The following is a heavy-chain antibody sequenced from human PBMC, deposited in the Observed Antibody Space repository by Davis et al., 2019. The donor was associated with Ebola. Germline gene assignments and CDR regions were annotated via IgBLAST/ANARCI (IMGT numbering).Heavy chain of an antibody. CDR3: ARGGDYNWNSLTGMDV. CDR2: IGTNSGKT. Sequence: ASVKVSCKASGGTFSNYAISWVRQAPGQGLEWMGWIGTNSGKTKYAQRFQGRVTMTTDTSTSTANMELRSLRSDDTAVYYCARGGDYNWNSLTGMDVWGQGTTVTVPS. V-gene: IGHV1-18*01. J-gene: IGHJ6*02. D-gene: IGHD1-7*01. CDR1: GGTFSNYA.